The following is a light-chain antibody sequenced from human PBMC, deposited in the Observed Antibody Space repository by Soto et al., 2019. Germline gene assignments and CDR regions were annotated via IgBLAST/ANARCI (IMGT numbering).Light chain of an antibody. Sequence: EIVLTQSPASLSCTPMEIAALSVMASQSVSSYLAWYQQKPGQAPGLLIYGASSRATGIPDRFSGSGSGTDFTLTISRLEPEDFAVYYCQQYGSSPRTFGQGANVDIK. CDR3: QQYGSSPRT. J-gene: IGKJ1*01. V-gene: IGKV3-20*01. CDR2: GAS. CDR1: QSVSSY.